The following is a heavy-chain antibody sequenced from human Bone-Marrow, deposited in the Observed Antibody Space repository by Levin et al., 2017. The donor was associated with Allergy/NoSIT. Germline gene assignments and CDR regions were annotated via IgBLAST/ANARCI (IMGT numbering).Heavy chain of an antibody. D-gene: IGHD2-15*01. CDR1: GFNFDDFA. CDR3: AQDIVQPYLCGGRICQNGFDV. V-gene: IGHV3-9*01. CDR2: ISWNSGTQ. J-gene: IGHJ6*01. Sequence: QPGGSLRLSCVASGFNFDDFAMHWVRQVPGKGLEWVSGISWNSGTQGYADSVKGRFTISRDNAKKSLYLQINSLRAEDTAVYHCAQDIVQPYLCGGRICQNGFDVWWQGTTVTVSS.